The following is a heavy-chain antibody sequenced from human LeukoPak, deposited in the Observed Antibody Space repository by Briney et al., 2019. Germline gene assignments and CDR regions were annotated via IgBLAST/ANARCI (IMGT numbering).Heavy chain of an antibody. V-gene: IGHV1-18*01. D-gene: IGHD6-19*01. CDR2: ISPNNGNA. CDR3: ARASSGWLNWFDP. Sequence: ASVRVSCKASGYLFISLGFSWVRQAPGQGLEWMGWISPNNGNATYAQKFQGRVTMSTDTSTETAYLELRSLRSDDTAVYYCARASSGWLNWFDPWGQGTLVTVSS. J-gene: IGHJ5*02. CDR1: GYLFISLG.